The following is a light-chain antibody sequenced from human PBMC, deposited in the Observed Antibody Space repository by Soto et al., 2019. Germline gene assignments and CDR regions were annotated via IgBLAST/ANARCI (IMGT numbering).Light chain of an antibody. CDR1: SSNIGGNS. CDR2: DDD. Sequence: QSVLSQPPSVSAAPGQRVTISCSGSSSNIGGNSVSWYQQLPGTAPKLLTYDDDQRPSGIPDRFSGSKSGTSATLGITGFQTGDEADYYCGSWDSSLSAYVFGTGTKVTVL. CDR3: GSWDSSLSAYV. V-gene: IGLV1-51*01. J-gene: IGLJ1*01.